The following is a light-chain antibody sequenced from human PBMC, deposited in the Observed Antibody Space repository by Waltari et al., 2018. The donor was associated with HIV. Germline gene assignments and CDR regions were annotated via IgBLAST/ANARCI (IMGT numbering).Light chain of an antibody. CDR1: TGAVTTDYY. V-gene: IGLV7-43*01. CDR3: LLYYGGAWV. CDR2: DID. J-gene: IGLJ3*02. Sequence: QTVVTQEPSLTVSPRGTVTLTCASSTGAVTTDYYQNWFQQKPGQTPRPLIYDIDPKHSWTPARFSGSLLGGKAALTLSAVQPEDEAEYYCLLYYGGAWVFGGGTKLTVL.